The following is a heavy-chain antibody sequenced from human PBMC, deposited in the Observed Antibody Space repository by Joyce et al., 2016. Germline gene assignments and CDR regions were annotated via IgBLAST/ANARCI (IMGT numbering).Heavy chain of an antibody. V-gene: IGHV4-4*07. CDR1: GGSISGDY. D-gene: IGHD2/OR15-2a*01. CDR3: ARDNMTTLNHYNYYYYGTNV. CDR2: IYSSGTT. J-gene: IGHJ6*02. Sequence: QVLLQESGPGLVKPSETLSLTCTVSGGSISGDYWSWIRQPAGKGLEWIGRIYSSGTTKYNPSLKGRVSMSVDTSKNQFSLKLSSVTAADTAVYYCARDNMTTLNHYNYYYYGTNVWGQGTTVTVSS.